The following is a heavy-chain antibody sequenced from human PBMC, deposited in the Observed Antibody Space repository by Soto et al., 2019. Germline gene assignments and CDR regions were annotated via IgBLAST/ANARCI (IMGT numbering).Heavy chain of an antibody. CDR3: ATTMVRGGWFDP. J-gene: IGHJ5*02. CDR1: DGSSSSGGYY. CDR2: IYYSGST. Sequence: SLTMSVTCSVSDGSSSSGGYYWSRKSQHPGKGLEWIGYIYYSGSTYYNPSLKSRVTISVDTSKNQFSLKLSSVTAADTAVYYCATTMVRGGWFDPWGQGTLVTVSS. V-gene: IGHV4-31*03. D-gene: IGHD3-10*01.